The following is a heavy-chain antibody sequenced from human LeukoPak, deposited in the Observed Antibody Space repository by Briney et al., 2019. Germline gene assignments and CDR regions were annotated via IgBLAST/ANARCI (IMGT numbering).Heavy chain of an antibody. J-gene: IGHJ6*03. CDR2: ISSSGSTI. D-gene: IGHD3-10*01. Sequence: KAGGSLRLSCAASGFTFSDYYMSWIRQAPGKGLEWVSYISSSGSTIYYADSVKGRFTISRDNSKNTLYLQMNSLRAEDTAVYYCARYFSPTSRPYYYGSGYYYYYMDVWGKGTTVTVSS. CDR1: GFTFSDYY. V-gene: IGHV3-11*01. CDR3: ARYFSPTSRPYYYGSGYYYYYMDV.